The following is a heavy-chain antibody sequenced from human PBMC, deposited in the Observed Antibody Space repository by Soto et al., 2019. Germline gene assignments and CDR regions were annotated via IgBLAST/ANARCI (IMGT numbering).Heavy chain of an antibody. D-gene: IGHD3-10*01. CDR1: GYTFTRYA. CDR2: LNAGNGNT. J-gene: IGHJ4*02. CDR3: ARDRYSGSGTYNYFDY. Sequence: ASVKVSCKASGYTFTRYAMHWVRQAPGQRLEWMGRLNAGNGNTEYPQKFQDRVTFTRDTSASTAYMELRGLRSEDTAVYYCARDRYSGSGTYNYFDYWGQGTQVTVSS. V-gene: IGHV1-3*01.